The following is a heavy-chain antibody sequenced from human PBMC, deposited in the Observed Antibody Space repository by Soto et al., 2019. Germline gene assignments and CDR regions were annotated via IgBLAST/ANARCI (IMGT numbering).Heavy chain of an antibody. J-gene: IGHJ6*02. Sequence: SETLSLTCLVSGFPISSPYSWGWIRQPPGKGLEWIGSISHTGTTSYSPSLTSRVSISVDTSKNQVSLKLTSVTAADTAVYFCARVTMVIRDSDHFGVDAWGHGTTVTVSS. CDR3: ARVTMVIRDSDHFGVDA. D-gene: IGHD4-17*01. CDR1: GFPISSPYS. V-gene: IGHV4-38-2*02. CDR2: ISHTGTT.